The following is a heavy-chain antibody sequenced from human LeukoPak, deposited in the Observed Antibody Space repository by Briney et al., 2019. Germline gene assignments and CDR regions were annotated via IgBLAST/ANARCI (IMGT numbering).Heavy chain of an antibody. CDR3: ARDASGPLYS. D-gene: IGHD2-21*01. Sequence: SETLSLTCSVSGGSISSYYWSWIRQPPRKGLEWIGYIYYSGSTNYNPSLKSRVTISVDTLKNQFSLKLSSVTAADTAVYYCARDASGPLYSWGRGTLVSVSS. V-gene: IGHV4-59*01. CDR2: IYYSGST. CDR1: GGSISSYY. J-gene: IGHJ2*01.